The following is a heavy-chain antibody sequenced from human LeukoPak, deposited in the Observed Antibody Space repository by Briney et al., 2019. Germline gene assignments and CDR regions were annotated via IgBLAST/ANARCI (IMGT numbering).Heavy chain of an antibody. V-gene: IGHV3-21*01. Sequence: GGSLRLSFAASGFTFSSYSMNSVRQAPGKGLEWVSSISSSSSYIYYADSVKGRFTISRDNAKNSLYLQMSSLRADDTAVYYCATSQLADQDAFDIWGQGTMVTVSS. CDR1: GFTFSSYS. CDR2: ISSSSSYI. J-gene: IGHJ3*02. CDR3: ATSQLADQDAFDI. D-gene: IGHD2-2*01.